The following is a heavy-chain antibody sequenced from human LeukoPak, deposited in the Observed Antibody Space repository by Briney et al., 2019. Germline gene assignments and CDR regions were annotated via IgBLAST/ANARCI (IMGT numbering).Heavy chain of an antibody. CDR2: IGISSGNT. J-gene: IGHJ4*02. D-gene: IGHD1-1*01. CDR1: GFTVSSYS. CDR3: ARDHNYAFDN. Sequence: GGSLRLSCAASGFTVSSYSMNWVRQAPGKGLEWISYIGISSGNTKYADFVKGRFTISGDNARNSLYLQMNSLRVEDSAVYYCARDHNYAFDNWGQGTLVTVSS. V-gene: IGHV3-48*04.